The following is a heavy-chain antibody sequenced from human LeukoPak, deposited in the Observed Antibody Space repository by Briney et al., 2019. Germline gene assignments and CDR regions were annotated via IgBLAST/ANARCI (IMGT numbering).Heavy chain of an antibody. D-gene: IGHD4/OR15-4a*01. Sequence: SVKVSCKASGGTFSSYAISWVRQAPGQGLEWMGGIIPIFGTANYAQKFQGRVTITADKSTSTAYMELSGLRSEDTAVYYCARAHGLLAMVRHFDYWGQGTLVTVSS. J-gene: IGHJ4*02. V-gene: IGHV1-69*06. CDR1: GGTFSSYA. CDR3: ARAHGLLAMVRHFDY. CDR2: IIPIFGTA.